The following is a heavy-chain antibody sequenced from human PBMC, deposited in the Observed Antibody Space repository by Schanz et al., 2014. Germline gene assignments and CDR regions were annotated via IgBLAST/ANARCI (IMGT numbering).Heavy chain of an antibody. CDR2: ISRDGTTS. CDR3: ARENLNWEAFDI. D-gene: IGHD7-27*01. Sequence: QVQLVESGGGLVKPGGSLRLSCAASGFIFNDYYMNWIRQAPGKGLEWLSYISRDGTTSYYADSVKGRFTISSDNAKNSLYLEMPSLRGEDTAVYYCARENLNWEAFDIWGQGTVVTVSS. V-gene: IGHV3-11*01. CDR1: GFIFNDYY. J-gene: IGHJ3*02.